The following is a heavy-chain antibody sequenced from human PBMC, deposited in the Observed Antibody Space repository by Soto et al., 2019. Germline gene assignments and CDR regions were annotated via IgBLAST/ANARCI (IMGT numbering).Heavy chain of an antibody. CDR3: ARVRDSFGLDV. D-gene: IGHD2-15*01. V-gene: IGHV4-31*03. CDR1: GGSITGAYC. CDR2: IHYRGST. J-gene: IGHJ6*02. Sequence: SETLSLTCNVSGGSITGAYCWNWIGQHPGKGLEWIGSIHYRGSTYYNPSLKSRITISLDRSNNQFSLKLSSVTAADTAVYYCARVRDSFGLDVWGQGTTGT.